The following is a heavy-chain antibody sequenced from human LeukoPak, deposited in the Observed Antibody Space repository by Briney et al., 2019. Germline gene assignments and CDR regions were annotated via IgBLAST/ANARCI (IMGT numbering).Heavy chain of an antibody. CDR2: INHSGST. D-gene: IGHD3-22*01. V-gene: IGHV4-34*01. CDR3: ARANYYDSSGYFWRFDYFDY. CDR1: GGSFSGYY. J-gene: IGHJ4*02. Sequence: SETLSLTCAVCGGSFSGYYWSWIRQPPGKGLEWIGEINHSGSTNYNPSLKSRVTISVDTSKNQFSLKLSSVTAADTAVYYCARANYYDSSGYFWRFDYFDYWGQGTLVTVSS.